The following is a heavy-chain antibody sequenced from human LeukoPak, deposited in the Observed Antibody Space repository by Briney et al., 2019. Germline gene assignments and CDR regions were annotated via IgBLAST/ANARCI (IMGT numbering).Heavy chain of an antibody. CDR3: ARLGRLRNGWFDP. J-gene: IGHJ5*02. D-gene: IGHD4-17*01. V-gene: IGHV5-51*01. CDR1: GCGFTTYW. Sequence: GECLKISCKGSGCGFTTYWIGWGRPMPGKGREWMGIIYPGDSDTRYSPSFQGQVTISADKSITTAYLQWSSLKASDTAMYYCARLGRLRNGWFDPWGQGTLVTVSS. CDR2: IYPGDSDT.